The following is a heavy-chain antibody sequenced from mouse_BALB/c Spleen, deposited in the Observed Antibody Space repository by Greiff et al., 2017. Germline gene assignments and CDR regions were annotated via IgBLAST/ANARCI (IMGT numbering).Heavy chain of an antibody. J-gene: IGHJ4*01. CDR1: GFTFSSYA. Sequence: EVHLVESGGGLVKPGGSLKLSCAASGFTFSSYAMSWVRQSPEKRLEWVAEISSGGSYTYYPDTVTGRFTISRDNAKNTLYLEMSSLRSEDTAMYYCARAYDYDNAMDYWGQGTSVTVSS. CDR3: ARAYDYDNAMDY. V-gene: IGHV5-9-4*01. D-gene: IGHD2-4*01. CDR2: ISSGGSYT.